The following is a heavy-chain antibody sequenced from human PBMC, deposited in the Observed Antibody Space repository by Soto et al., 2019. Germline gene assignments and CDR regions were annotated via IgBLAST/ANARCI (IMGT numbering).Heavy chain of an antibody. J-gene: IGHJ6*02. D-gene: IGHD3-22*01. CDR3: ARRLYYDSNGFEGGGMDV. CDR2: IYYSGST. V-gene: IGHV4-39*01. CDR1: GGSISSSSYY. Sequence: PSETLSLTCTVSGGSISSSSYYWGWIRQPPGEGLEWIGSIYYSGSTYYNPSLKSRVTISVDTSKNQFSLKLSSVTAADTAVYYCARRLYYDSNGFEGGGMDVWGQGTTVTVSS.